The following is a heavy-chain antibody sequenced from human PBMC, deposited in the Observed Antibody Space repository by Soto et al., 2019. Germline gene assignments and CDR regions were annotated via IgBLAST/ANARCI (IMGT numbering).Heavy chain of an antibody. CDR2: IYYSGRT. D-gene: IGHD4-17*01. V-gene: IGHV4-59*01. J-gene: IGHJ4*02. CDR1: CGSITDYF. Sequence: SETLCLTCTVSCGSITDYFWTWIRQPPGKGLEWIGYIYYSGRTNYNPSLKNRVTISVDTSKNQFSLKLSSVTAADTAVYYCARVGGDDFGDSGGFDYWGQGTLVTVSS. CDR3: ARVGGDDFGDSGGFDY.